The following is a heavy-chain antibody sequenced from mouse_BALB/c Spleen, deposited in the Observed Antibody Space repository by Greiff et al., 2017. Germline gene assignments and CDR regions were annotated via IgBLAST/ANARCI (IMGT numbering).Heavy chain of an antibody. J-gene: IGHJ2*01. CDR1: GLTFSSYT. CDR3: TRGGGSSPFDY. V-gene: IGHV5-6-4*01. Sequence: EVNVVESGGGLVKPGGSLKLSCAASGLTFSSYTMSWVRQTPEKRLEWVATISSGGSYTYYPDSVKGRFTISRDNAKNTLYLQMSSLKSEDTAMYYCTRGGGSSPFDYWGQGTTLTVSS. D-gene: IGHD1-1*01. CDR2: ISSGGSYT.